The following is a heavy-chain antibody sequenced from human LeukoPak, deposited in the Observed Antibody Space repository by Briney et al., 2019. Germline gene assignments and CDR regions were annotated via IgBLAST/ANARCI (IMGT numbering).Heavy chain of an antibody. V-gene: IGHV1-2*02. Sequence: ASVKVSCKASGYTFTGYYMHWVRQAPGQGLEWMGWINPNSGGTNYAQKLQGRVTMTTDTSTSTAYMELRSLRSDDTAVYYCARDADCSSTSCYAHFYYYYYMDVWGKGTTVTVSS. CDR1: GYTFTGYY. CDR3: ARDADCSSTSCYAHFYYYYYMDV. D-gene: IGHD2-2*01. J-gene: IGHJ6*03. CDR2: INPNSGGT.